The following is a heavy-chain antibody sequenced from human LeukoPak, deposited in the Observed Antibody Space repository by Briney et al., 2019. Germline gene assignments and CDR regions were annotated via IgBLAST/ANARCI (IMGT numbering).Heavy chain of an antibody. CDR1: GYSFTTYW. J-gene: IGHJ4*02. D-gene: IGHD3-22*01. CDR3: ARRDSSGHYYEIDY. Sequence: GESLKISCKGSGYSFTTYWIAWVRQMPGKGLEWMGIIYPGDSDTRYSPSFQGQVTISADKSIGTAYLQWSSLKASDTAMYYCARRDSSGHYYEIDYWGQGTLVTVSS. CDR2: IYPGDSDT. V-gene: IGHV5-51*01.